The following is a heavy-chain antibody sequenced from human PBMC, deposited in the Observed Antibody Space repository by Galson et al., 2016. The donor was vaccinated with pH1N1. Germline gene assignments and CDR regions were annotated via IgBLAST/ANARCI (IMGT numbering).Heavy chain of an antibody. Sequence: QSGAEVKKPGESLKISCKASGYSFTRYWIAWVRQVPGKGLEWVGVVNPGGSTIRYSPPFQGQVTISSDKSINTAYLQWISLKASDAATYYCARQYDFGDYRGDAFDIWGQRTMVIVSS. CDR1: GYSFTRYW. J-gene: IGHJ3*02. V-gene: IGHV5-51*03. D-gene: IGHD4-17*01. CDR3: ARQYDFGDYRGDAFDI. CDR2: VNPGGSTI.